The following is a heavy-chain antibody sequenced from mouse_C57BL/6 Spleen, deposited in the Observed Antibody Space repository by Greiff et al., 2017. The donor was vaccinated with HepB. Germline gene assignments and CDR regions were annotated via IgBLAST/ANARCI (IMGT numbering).Heavy chain of an antibody. D-gene: IGHD2-2*01. CDR3: ARGDGYDSYWYFDV. V-gene: IGHV3-6*01. CDR1: GFSITSGYY. J-gene: IGHJ1*03. Sequence: EVKLQESGPGLVKPSQSLSLTCSVTGFSITSGYYWNCIRQFPGNQLEWMGYISYDGSNNYAPSLKNRISITRDTSKNQFFLKLNAVTTEDTATYCCARGDGYDSYWYFDVWGTGTTVTVSS. CDR2: ISYDGSN.